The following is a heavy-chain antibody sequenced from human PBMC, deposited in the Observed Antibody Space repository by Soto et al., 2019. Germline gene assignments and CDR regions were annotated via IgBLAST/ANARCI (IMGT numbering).Heavy chain of an antibody. J-gene: IGHJ4*02. Sequence: PSVKVSCKASGYTFTSYYMHWVRQAPGQGLEWMGIINPSGGSTSYAQKFQGRVTMTRDTSTSTVYMELSSLRSEDTAVYYCARDPIAARPVSHHIDYWGQGTLVTVSS. D-gene: IGHD6-6*01. V-gene: IGHV1-46*01. CDR2: INPSGGST. CDR1: GYTFTSYY. CDR3: ARDPIAARPVSHHIDY.